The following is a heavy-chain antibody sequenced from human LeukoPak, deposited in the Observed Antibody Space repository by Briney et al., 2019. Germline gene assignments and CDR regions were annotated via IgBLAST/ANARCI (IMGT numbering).Heavy chain of an antibody. CDR2: ISSSSRYM. V-gene: IGHV3-21*06. J-gene: IGHJ4*02. Sequence: GGSLRLSCAASGFTFINYNMNWVRQAPGKGLEWVSVISSSSRYMYYADSVKGRFTISRDNAKNSLYLQMNSLRAEDTAVYYCARVSTAVSLAIDYWGQGTLVTVSS. CDR1: GFTFINYN. D-gene: IGHD6-13*01. CDR3: ARVSTAVSLAIDY.